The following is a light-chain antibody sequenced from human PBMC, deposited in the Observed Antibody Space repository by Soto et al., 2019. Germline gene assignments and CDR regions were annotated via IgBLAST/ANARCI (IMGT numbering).Light chain of an antibody. J-gene: IGKJ1*01. V-gene: IGKV3-20*01. CDR2: GAS. CDR3: QQYGSSPWT. CDR1: QSVSSTY. Sequence: EVVLTQSPGTLSLSPGERATLSCRASQSVSSTYLAWYQQKPGQAPRLLIYGASNRATGIPDRFSGSGSGTDFTLTIRRLEPEDFAVYYCQQYGSSPWTFGPGTKVDI.